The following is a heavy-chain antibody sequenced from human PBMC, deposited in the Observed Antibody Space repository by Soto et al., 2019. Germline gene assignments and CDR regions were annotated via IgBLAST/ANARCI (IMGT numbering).Heavy chain of an antibody. CDR1: GFTFSNYG. CDR3: AKGKSGSYWGDALDI. Sequence: QVQLVESGGGVVQPGRSLRLSCAASGFTFSNYGMHWVRQAPGKGLEWVAVISYDGTKKDYTDSVKGRFTISRDNSKNTLYLQMNSLRVEDTSVHYCAKGKSGSYWGDALDIWGQGKMVTVSS. V-gene: IGHV3-30*18. D-gene: IGHD1-26*01. J-gene: IGHJ3*02. CDR2: ISYDGTKK.